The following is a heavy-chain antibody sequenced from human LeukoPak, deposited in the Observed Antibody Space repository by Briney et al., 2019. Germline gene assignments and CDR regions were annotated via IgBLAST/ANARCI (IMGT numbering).Heavy chain of an antibody. CDR2: FNPKDGET. CDR1: GYTLTVLS. Sequence: ASVNVSCKVSGYTLTVLSIHWVRHAPGKGQEWMGGFNPKDGETIYAREFQGRVTMTEDTSTDTAYMELSSLRSEDTAVYYCAKIAHYGAYSDYWGQGTLVTVSS. J-gene: IGHJ4*02. D-gene: IGHD4-17*01. CDR3: AKIAHYGAYSDY. V-gene: IGHV1-24*01.